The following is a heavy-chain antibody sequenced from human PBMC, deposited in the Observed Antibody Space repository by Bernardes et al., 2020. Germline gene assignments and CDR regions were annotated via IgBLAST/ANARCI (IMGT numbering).Heavy chain of an antibody. Sequence: GGSLRLSCAASGSTFSNHGMHWVRQAPGKGLEWVAAIWYDGSKDYYADSVKGRFTISRDNSKSTLYLEMNSLRVEDTAIYYCAGSRGSYYGGVIDYWGQGTLVTVSS. J-gene: IGHJ4*02. CDR1: GSTFSNHG. V-gene: IGHV3-33*08. D-gene: IGHD1-26*01. CDR3: AGSRGSYYGGVIDY. CDR2: IWYDGSKD.